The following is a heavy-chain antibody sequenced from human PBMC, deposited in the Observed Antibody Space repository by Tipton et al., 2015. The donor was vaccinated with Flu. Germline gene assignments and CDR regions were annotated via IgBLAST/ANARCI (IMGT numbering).Heavy chain of an antibody. CDR1: GDSVSSNSAA. Sequence: GLVKPSQTLSLTCAISGDSVSSNSAAWNWIRQSPSRGLEWLGRTYYRSKWYNDYAVSVKSRITINPDTSKNQFSLQLNSVTPEDTAVYYCAREKLVVGGVWVDYYYYMDVWGKGTTVTVSS. J-gene: IGHJ6*03. CDR2: TYYRSKWYN. D-gene: IGHD3-22*01. V-gene: IGHV6-1*01. CDR3: AREKLVVGGVWVDYYYYMDV.